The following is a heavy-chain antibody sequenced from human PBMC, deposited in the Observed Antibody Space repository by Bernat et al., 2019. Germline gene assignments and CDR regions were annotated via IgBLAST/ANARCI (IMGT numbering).Heavy chain of an antibody. CDR2: FNSDGTTT. J-gene: IGHJ4*02. D-gene: IGHD3-3*01. CDR3: ARARYYDLVDY. Sequence: EVQLVESGGGLVQPGGSLRLSCAASGFTFSSYWMHWVRQAPGKGLVWVSRFNSDGTTTTYADSVKGRFTISRDNATNTVYLQMNSLRAEDTAVYYCARARYYDLVDYWGQGTLVTVPS. V-gene: IGHV3-74*01. CDR1: GFTFSSYW.